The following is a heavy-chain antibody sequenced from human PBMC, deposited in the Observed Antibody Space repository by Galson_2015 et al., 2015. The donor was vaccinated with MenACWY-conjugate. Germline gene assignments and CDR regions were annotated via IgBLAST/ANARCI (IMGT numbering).Heavy chain of an antibody. V-gene: IGHV4-39*07. Sequence: LKSRVSISVDTSKNQFSLKLSSVTAADTAVYYCARRGPGSDFWSGYYSFDYWGQGTLVTVSS. J-gene: IGHJ4*02. D-gene: IGHD3-3*01. CDR3: ARRGPGSDFWSGYYSFDY.